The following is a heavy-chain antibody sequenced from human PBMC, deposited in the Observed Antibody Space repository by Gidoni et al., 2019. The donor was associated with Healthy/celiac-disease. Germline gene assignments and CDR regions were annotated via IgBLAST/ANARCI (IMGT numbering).Heavy chain of an antibody. CDR3: ARRPGYHWNGDHDAFDI. CDR2: IYSSGST. V-gene: IGHV4-39*01. J-gene: IGHJ3*02. Sequence: QLQLQESGPGLVKPSETLCLTCTVSGGPISSSSSYWGWIRQPPGKGLKWIGRIYSSGSTYYNPSLKRRVTISVDTSKNQFSLKLSSVTAADTAVYYCARRPGYHWNGDHDAFDIWGQGTMVTVSS. CDR1: GGPISSSSSY. D-gene: IGHD1-1*01.